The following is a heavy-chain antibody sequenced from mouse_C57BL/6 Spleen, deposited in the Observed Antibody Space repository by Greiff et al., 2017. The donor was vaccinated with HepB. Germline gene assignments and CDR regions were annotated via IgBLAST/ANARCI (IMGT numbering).Heavy chain of an antibody. V-gene: IGHV1-22*01. CDR2: INPNNGGT. CDR3: ARGGYYDYFDY. D-gene: IGHD2-3*01. CDR1: GYTFTDYN. J-gene: IGHJ2*01. Sequence: DVKLVESGPELVKPGASVKMSCKASGYTFTDYNMHWVKQSHGKSLEWIGYINPNNGGTSYNQKFKGKATLTVNKSSSTAYMELRSLTSEDSAVYYCARGGYYDYFDYWGQGTTLTVSS.